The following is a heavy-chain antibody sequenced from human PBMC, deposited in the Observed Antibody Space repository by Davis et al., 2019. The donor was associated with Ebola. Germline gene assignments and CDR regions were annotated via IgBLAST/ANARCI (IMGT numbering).Heavy chain of an antibody. CDR2: ISGSGGST. V-gene: IGHV3-23*01. D-gene: IGHD6-19*01. Sequence: GESLKISCAASGFTFSSYAMSWVRQAPGKGLEWVSAISGSGGSTYYADSVKGRFTISRDNSKNTLYLQMNSLRAEDTAVYYCAVVGSSGWYYYGMDVWGQGTTVTVSS. CDR1: GFTFSSYA. J-gene: IGHJ6*02. CDR3: AVVGSSGWYYYGMDV.